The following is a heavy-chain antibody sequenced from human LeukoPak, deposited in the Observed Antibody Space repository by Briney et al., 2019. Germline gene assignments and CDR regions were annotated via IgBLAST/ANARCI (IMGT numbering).Heavy chain of an antibody. CDR1: GYTFTGYY. V-gene: IGHV1-2*02. D-gene: IGHD6-13*01. CDR3: ARTANSSPRGWFDP. J-gene: IGHJ5*02. CDR2: INPNSGGT. Sequence: GASVKVSCKASGYTFTGYYMHWVRQAPGQGLEWMGWINPNSGGTNYAQKFQGRVTITADESTSTAYMELSSLRSEDTAVYYCARTANSSPRGWFDPWGQGTLVTVSS.